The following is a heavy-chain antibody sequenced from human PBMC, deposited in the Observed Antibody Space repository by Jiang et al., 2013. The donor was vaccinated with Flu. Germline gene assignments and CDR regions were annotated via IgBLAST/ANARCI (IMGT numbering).Heavy chain of an antibody. Sequence: EWIGYIYFRGTPKYNPSFQSRVSTSLDTSKNQFSLNLSSVTAADTAVYYCARDPTGAYYYDSTGYYDAFDVWGQGTQVTISS. D-gene: IGHD3-22*01. J-gene: IGHJ3*01. CDR3: ARDPTGAYYYDSTGYYDAFDV. CDR2: IYFRGTP. V-gene: IGHV4-59*01.